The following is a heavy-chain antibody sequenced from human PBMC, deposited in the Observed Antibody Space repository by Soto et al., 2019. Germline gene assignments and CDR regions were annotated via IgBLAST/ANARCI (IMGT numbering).Heavy chain of an antibody. Sequence: QVQLVQSGAEVKKPGASVKVSCKASGYTFISYGIGWVRQAPGQGLEWMGWSSTYNGNTKYAQKFQGRVTMTTDTSTSTAYMDLRSLRSDDTAVYYCVRDWKEGVGSAFYDWGQGTLVAVSS. CDR3: VRDWKEGVGSAFYD. CDR1: GYTFISYG. J-gene: IGHJ4*02. V-gene: IGHV1-18*01. D-gene: IGHD1-26*01. CDR2: SSTYNGNT.